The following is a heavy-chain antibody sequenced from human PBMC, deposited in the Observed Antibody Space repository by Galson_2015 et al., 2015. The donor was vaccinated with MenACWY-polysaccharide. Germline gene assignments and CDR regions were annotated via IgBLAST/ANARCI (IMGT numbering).Heavy chain of an antibody. CDR3: ARDSENLDY. J-gene: IGHJ4*02. CDR1: GYTFSNYA. Sequence: SCKASGYTFSNYAMHWVRQAPGQSFEWMGWISAGNGRTEYSQKFQGRVTITRDTSASTAYMEVSSLRSEDTAVYYCARDSENLDYWGQGTLVTVSS. V-gene: IGHV1-3*01. CDR2: ISAGNGRT. D-gene: IGHD6-19*01.